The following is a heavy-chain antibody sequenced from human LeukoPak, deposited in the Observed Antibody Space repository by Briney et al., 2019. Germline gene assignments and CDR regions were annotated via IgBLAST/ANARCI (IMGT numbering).Heavy chain of an antibody. CDR3: AREQWLDY. D-gene: IGHD6-19*01. CDR1: GGSLSTHH. Sequence: PSETLSLTCVVSGGSLSTHHWSWIRQSPGRGLEWIGYISDSGSTNYNPSLKSRVTISVDTSKNQFSLMLSSVTAADTAVYYCAREQWLDYWGQGTLVTVSS. V-gene: IGHV4-59*11. J-gene: IGHJ4*02. CDR2: ISDSGST.